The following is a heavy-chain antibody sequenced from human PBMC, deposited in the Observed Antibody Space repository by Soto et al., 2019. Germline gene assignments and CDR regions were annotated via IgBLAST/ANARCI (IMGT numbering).Heavy chain of an antibody. Sequence: EVQLLESGGGLVQPGGSLRLTCVGSGFTFRNQDMRWVRQAPGKGLEWVSGISGRGGVTYYADSVKGRLTISRDNSKNTRYLQMNNLRANDTAVYYCAKDRQFRSYYESAGHYNDWGQGTLVTVSS. J-gene: IGHJ4*02. D-gene: IGHD3-22*01. CDR2: ISGRGGVT. V-gene: IGHV3-23*01. CDR1: GFTFRNQD. CDR3: AKDRQFRSYYESAGHYND.